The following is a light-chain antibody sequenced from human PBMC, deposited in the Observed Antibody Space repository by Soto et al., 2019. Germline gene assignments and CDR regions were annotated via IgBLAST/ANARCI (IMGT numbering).Light chain of an antibody. Sequence: QSVLTQPRSVSGSPGQSVTISCTGTSSDVGGYNYVSWYQHHPGKAPKLMIYDVSKRPSGVPDRFFGSKSGNTASLTISGLQAEDEADYYCCSYAGSYIWVFGGGTKLTVL. CDR2: DVS. J-gene: IGLJ3*02. V-gene: IGLV2-11*01. CDR1: SSDVGGYNY. CDR3: CSYAGSYIWV.